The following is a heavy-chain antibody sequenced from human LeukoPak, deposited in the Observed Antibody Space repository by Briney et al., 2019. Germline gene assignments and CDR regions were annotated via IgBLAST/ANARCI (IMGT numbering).Heavy chain of an antibody. J-gene: IGHJ6*03. CDR1: GGTFSSYA. Sequence: ASVKVSCKASGGTFSSYAISWVRQAPGQGLEWMGGIIPIFGTANYAQKFQGRVTITADESTSTAYMELSSLRSEDTAVYYCASGYYDSSGYYESGYYYYYYMDVWGKGTMVTISS. V-gene: IGHV1-69*13. CDR3: ASGYYDSSGYYESGYYYYYYMDV. CDR2: IIPIFGTA. D-gene: IGHD3-22*01.